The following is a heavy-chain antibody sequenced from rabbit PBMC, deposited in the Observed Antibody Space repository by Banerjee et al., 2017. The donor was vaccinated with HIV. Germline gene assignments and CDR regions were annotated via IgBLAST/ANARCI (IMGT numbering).Heavy chain of an antibody. V-gene: IGHV1S40*01. CDR1: GFSFSSSYY. J-gene: IGHJ4*01. Sequence: QSLEESGGDLVQPEGSLTLTCTASGFSFSSSYYMCWVRQAPGKGLEWIACIYAGSSGSTYYASWAKGRFTISKTSSTTVTLQMTSLAAADTATYFCARESYVGSAGYYPTYYFDLWGQGTLVTVS. CDR2: IYAGSSGST. D-gene: IGHD1-1*01. CDR3: ARESYVGSAGYYPTYYFDL.